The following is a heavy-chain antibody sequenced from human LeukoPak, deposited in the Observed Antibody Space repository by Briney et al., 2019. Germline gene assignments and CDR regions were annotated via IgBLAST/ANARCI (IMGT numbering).Heavy chain of an antibody. V-gene: IGHV3-30*18. CDR2: ISYDGSNK. CDR1: GFTFSSYG. Sequence: GGSLRLSCAASGFTFSSYGMHWVRQAPGKGLEWVAVISYDGSNKYYADSVKGRFTISRDNSKNTLYLQMNSLRAEDTAVYYCAKDGIAAAGRSYFDYWGQGTLVTVSS. D-gene: IGHD6-13*01. J-gene: IGHJ4*02. CDR3: AKDGIAAAGRSYFDY.